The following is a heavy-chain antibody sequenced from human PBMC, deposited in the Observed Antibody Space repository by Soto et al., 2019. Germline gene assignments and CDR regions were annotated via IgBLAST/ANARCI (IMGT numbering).Heavy chain of an antibody. CDR3: ARFSQYYCDSSGYLDAFDI. CDR1: GFTFSSYG. V-gene: IGHV3-33*01. CDR2: IWYDGSNK. D-gene: IGHD3-22*01. J-gene: IGHJ3*02. Sequence: QVQLVESGGGVVQPGRSLRLSCAASGFTFSSYGMHWVRQAPGKGLEWVAVIWYDGSNKYYADSVKGRFTISRDNSKNTLYLQMNSLRAEDTAVYYCARFSQYYCDSSGYLDAFDIWGQGTMVTVSS.